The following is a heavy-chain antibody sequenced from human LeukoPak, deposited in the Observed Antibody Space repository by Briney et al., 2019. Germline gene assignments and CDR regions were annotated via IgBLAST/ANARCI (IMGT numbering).Heavy chain of an antibody. CDR3: ARVGAVLRYFDWFDYYGMDV. D-gene: IGHD3-9*01. CDR2: IKQDGSEK. J-gene: IGHJ6*02. Sequence: GGSLRLSCAASGFTFSGYWMSWVRQAPGKGLEWVANIKQDGSEKYYVDSVKGRFTISRDNAKNSLYLQMNSLRAEDTAVYYCARVGAVLRYFDWFDYYGMDVWGQGTTVTVSS. CDR1: GFTFSGYW. V-gene: IGHV3-7*01.